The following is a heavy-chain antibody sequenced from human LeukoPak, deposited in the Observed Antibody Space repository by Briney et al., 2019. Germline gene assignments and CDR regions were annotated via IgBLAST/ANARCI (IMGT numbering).Heavy chain of an antibody. CDR3: ARDRVAVAGYYNWFDP. J-gene: IGHJ5*02. D-gene: IGHD6-19*01. CDR1: GGSISSSSYY. V-gene: IGHV4-39*07. Sequence: PSETLSLTCTVSGGSISSSSYYWGWIRQPPGKGLGWIGRIYTSGSTNYNPSLKSRVTMSVDTSKNQFSLKLSSVTAADTAVYYCARDRVAVAGYYNWFDPWGQGTLVTVSS. CDR2: IYTSGST.